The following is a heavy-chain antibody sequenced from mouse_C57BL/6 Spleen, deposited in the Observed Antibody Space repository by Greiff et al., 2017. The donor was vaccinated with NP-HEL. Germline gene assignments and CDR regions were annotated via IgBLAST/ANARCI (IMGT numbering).Heavy chain of an antibody. CDR2: IYPGSGCT. V-gene: IGHV1-55*01. D-gene: IGHD2-13*01. CDR3: AREVRDYFDY. Sequence: QVQLQQSGAELVKPGASVKMSCKASGYTFTSYWITWVKQRPGQGLEWIGDIYPGSGCTNYNEKFKGKATLTVDTSSSTAYMQLSSLTSEDSAVYYGAREVRDYFDYWGQGTTLTVSS. J-gene: IGHJ2*01. CDR1: GYTFTSYW.